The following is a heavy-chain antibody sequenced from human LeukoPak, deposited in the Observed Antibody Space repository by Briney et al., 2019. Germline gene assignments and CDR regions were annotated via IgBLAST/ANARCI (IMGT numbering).Heavy chain of an antibody. D-gene: IGHD3-10*01. CDR1: AECTSSHY. V-gene: IGHV4-59*11. Sequence: LEILSLTFTVSAECTSSHYWSWIRQSPEKGLEWLGFIHYSGSTDYNPSLRSRVSISIDTSKNQFTLNLRSVTAADSAIYYCARERSHFWYMDVWGKGTTVTVSS. J-gene: IGHJ6*03. CDR2: IHYSGST. CDR3: ARERSHFWYMDV.